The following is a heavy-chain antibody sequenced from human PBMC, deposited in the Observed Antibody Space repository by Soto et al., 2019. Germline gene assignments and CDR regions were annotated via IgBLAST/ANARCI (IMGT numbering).Heavy chain of an antibody. Sequence: GGSLRLSCAASGFTFSSYGMHWVRQAPGKGLEWVAVISYDGSNKYYADSVKGRFTISRDNSKNTLYLQMNSLRAEDTAVYYCAKDLKEVDCSGGSCYSGPLGYWGQGTLVTVSS. CDR3: AKDLKEVDCSGGSCYSGPLGY. CDR2: ISYDGSNK. J-gene: IGHJ4*02. D-gene: IGHD2-15*01. CDR1: GFTFSSYG. V-gene: IGHV3-30*18.